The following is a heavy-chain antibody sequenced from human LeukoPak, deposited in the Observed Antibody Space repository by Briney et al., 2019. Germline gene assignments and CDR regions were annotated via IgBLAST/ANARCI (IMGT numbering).Heavy chain of an antibody. CDR3: TRWALPSSSFDY. CDR2: IRSKAYGGTT. V-gene: IGHV3-49*03. D-gene: IGHD6-6*01. J-gene: IGHJ4*02. CDR1: GFSFGDYA. Sequence: QPGRSLRLSCTASGFSFGDYAMSWFRQAPGKGLECVGFIRSKAYGGTTEYAASVKGRFTISRDDSKSIAYLQMNSLKTEDTAVYYCTRWALPSSSFDYWGQGTLVTVSS.